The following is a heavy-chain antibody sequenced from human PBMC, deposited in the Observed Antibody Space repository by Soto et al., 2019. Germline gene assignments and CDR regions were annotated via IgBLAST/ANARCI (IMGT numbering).Heavy chain of an antibody. D-gene: IGHD6-13*01. CDR2: ISSSSSYI. Sequence: EVQLVESGGGLVKPGGSLRLSCAASGFTFSSYSMNWVRQAPGKGLEWVSSISSSSSYIYYADSVKGRFTISRDNAKNSLYLKMNSLRAEDTAVYYCARDSSSWYEGWFDPWGQGTLVTVSS. CDR1: GFTFSSYS. CDR3: ARDSSSWYEGWFDP. J-gene: IGHJ5*02. V-gene: IGHV3-21*01.